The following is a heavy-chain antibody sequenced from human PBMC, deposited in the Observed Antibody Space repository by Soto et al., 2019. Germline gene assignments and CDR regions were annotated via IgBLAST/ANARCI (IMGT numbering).Heavy chain of an antibody. D-gene: IGHD1-26*01. V-gene: IGHV6-1*01. Sequence: SQTLSLTCAITGDSVSSNSAGWSWVRQSPSRGLEWLGRTYYRSKWYYEYAVSVRGRLTINPDTSKNQYSLQLNSVTPEDTAVYFCARGERYSGRCFDYCGQGTLVTVSS. CDR3: ARGERYSGRCFDY. CDR2: TYYRSKWYY. CDR1: GDSVSSNSAG. J-gene: IGHJ4*01.